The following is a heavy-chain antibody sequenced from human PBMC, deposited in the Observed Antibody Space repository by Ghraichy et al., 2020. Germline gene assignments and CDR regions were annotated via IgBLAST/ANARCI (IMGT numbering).Heavy chain of an antibody. Sequence: SQTLSLTCTVSDGSISGSSYYWAWIRQPPGKGLECIASIYYSGSTDYNPSLKSRVTISVDTSKNQFSLKLSSVTAADTAVYYCARHRVTGTSYDAFDIWGQGTMVTVSS. CDR3: ARHRVTGTSYDAFDI. CDR2: IYYSGST. V-gene: IGHV4-39*01. D-gene: IGHD1-20*01. CDR1: DGSISGSSYY. J-gene: IGHJ3*02.